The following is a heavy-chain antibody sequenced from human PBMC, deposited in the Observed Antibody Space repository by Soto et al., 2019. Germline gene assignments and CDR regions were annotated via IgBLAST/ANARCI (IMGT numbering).Heavy chain of an antibody. J-gene: IGHJ3*02. CDR2: ISSSSSTI. CDR1: GFTFSSYS. CDR3: ARHLPYDAFDI. V-gene: IGHV3-48*01. Sequence: PGGSLRLSCAASGFTFSSYSMNWVRQAPGKGLEWVSYISSSSSTIYYADSVKGRFTISRDNAKNSLYLQMNSLRAEDTAVYYCARHLPYDAFDIWGQGKMVTVSS.